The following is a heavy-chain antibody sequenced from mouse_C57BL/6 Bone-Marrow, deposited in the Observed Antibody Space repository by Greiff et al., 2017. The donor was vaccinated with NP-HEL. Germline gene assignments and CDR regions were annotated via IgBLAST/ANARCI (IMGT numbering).Heavy chain of an antibody. CDR3: TRESYYGTFDY. J-gene: IGHJ2*01. CDR2: ISSGGDYI. V-gene: IGHV5-9-1*02. D-gene: IGHD1-1*01. CDR1: GFTFSSYA. Sequence: EVQRVESGEGLVKPGGSLKLSCAASGFTFSSYAMSWVRQTPEKRLEWVAYISSGGDYIYYADTVKGRFTISRDNARNTLYLQMSSLKSEDTAMYDCTRESYYGTFDYWGQGTTLTVSS.